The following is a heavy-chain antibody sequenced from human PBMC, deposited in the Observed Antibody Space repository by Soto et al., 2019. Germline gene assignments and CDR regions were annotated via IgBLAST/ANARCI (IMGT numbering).Heavy chain of an antibody. J-gene: IGHJ5*02. CDR3: ARTSMGERRVWVVRHNWFDP. CDR1: FGSSSGYY. D-gene: IGHD3-16*01. Sequence: TLSLTCAVYFGSSSGYYCSWIRQPPGKGLEWIGEINHSGSTNYNPSLKSRVTISVDTSKNQFSLKLSSVTAADTAVYYCARTSMGERRVWVVRHNWFDPWGQGTLVTVSS. V-gene: IGHV4-34*01. CDR2: INHSGST.